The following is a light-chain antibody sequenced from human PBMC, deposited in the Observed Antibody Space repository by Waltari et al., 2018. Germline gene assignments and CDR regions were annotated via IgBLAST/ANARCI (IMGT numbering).Light chain of an antibody. CDR2: GPS. CDR3: QHYVRLPAT. J-gene: IGKJ1*01. Sequence: DIVLTQSPDILSLSPGERATLSCRASQSVSRSLAWYQQKPGQAPRLLIYGPSSRATGIPERFSGGGSGTDFSLTISRLEPEDFAVYYCQHYVRLPATFGQGTKVEIK. CDR1: QSVSRS. V-gene: IGKV3-20*01.